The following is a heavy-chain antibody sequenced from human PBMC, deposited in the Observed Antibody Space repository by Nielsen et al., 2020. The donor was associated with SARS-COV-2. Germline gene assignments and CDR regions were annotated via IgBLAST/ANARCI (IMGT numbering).Heavy chain of an antibody. J-gene: IGHJ6*02. CDR2: ISSSSSYT. Sequence: GESLKISCAASGFTFSDYYMSWIRQAPGKGLEWVSYISSSSSYTNYADSVKGRFTISRDNAKNSLYLQMNSLRAEDTAVYYCARDGVLRFLEWLPSYGMDVWGQGTTVTVSS. D-gene: IGHD3-3*01. CDR3: ARDGVLRFLEWLPSYGMDV. CDR1: GFTFSDYY. V-gene: IGHV3-11*05.